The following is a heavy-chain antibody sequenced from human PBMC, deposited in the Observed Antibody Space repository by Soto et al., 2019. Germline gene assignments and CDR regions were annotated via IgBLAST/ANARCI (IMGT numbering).Heavy chain of an antibody. J-gene: IGHJ4*02. V-gene: IGHV1-18*04. Sequence: ASVKVSCKASGYTFTSYGISWVRQAPGQGLEWMGWISAYNGNTNYAQKLQGRVTMTTDTSTSTAYMELRSLRSDDTAVYYCARHRRFITMVRGGVLGDWGQGTMVTV. D-gene: IGHD3-10*01. CDR2: ISAYNGNT. CDR1: GYTFTSYG. CDR3: ARHRRFITMVRGGVLGD.